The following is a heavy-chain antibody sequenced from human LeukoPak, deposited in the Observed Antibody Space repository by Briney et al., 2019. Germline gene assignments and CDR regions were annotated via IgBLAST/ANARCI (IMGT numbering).Heavy chain of an antibody. CDR2: IYISGNT. Sequence: SETLSLTCTVSGASMSSYYWTWIRQPAGKGLEWIGHIYISGNTNYKPSLKSRVTMSRDTSKNQFSLKLSSVTAADTAVYYCAREDVVVDSWGQGILVTVSS. CDR3: AREDVVVDS. D-gene: IGHD2-15*01. CDR1: GASMSSYY. V-gene: IGHV4-4*07. J-gene: IGHJ4*02.